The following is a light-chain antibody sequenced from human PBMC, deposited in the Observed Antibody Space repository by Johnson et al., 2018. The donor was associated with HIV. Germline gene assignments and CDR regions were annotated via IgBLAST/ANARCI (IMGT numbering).Light chain of an antibody. J-gene: IGLJ1*01. CDR3: GTWDSSLGVNYV. CDR1: SSNIGKNY. Sequence: HSVLTQPPSVSAAPGQKVTISCSGSSSNIGKNYVSWYQQLPGKAPKLLIYENNERPSGIPDRFSGSKSGTSATLGITGLQTGDEADYYCGTWDSSLGVNYVVGTGTKGTGL. CDR2: ENN. V-gene: IGLV1-51*01.